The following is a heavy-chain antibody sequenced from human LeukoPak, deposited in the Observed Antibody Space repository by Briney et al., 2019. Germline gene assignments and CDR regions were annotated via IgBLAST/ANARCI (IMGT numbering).Heavy chain of an antibody. D-gene: IGHD2-2*01. Sequence: PGGSLRLSCAASGFTFSNYRMIWVRQAPGKGLEWVSSISSSGGYIYYADSVKGRFTISRDNAKNSLSLQMNSLTAEDTAVYYCARDPGYCDSTSCYDNYFDYWGQGTLVTVSS. CDR2: ISSSGGYI. V-gene: IGHV3-21*01. J-gene: IGHJ4*02. CDR1: GFTFSNYR. CDR3: ARDPGYCDSTSCYDNYFDY.